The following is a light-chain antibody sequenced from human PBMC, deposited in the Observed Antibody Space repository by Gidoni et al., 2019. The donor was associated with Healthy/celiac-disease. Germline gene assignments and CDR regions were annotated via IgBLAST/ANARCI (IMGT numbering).Light chain of an antibody. Sequence: EIVLTQSPATLSLSPGERATLSGKTSQSVSSYLAWYQQKPGQAPRLLNYDASNRATGIPARFSGSGSGTDFTLTISSLEPEDFAVYYCQQRSNWPPTLTFGGGTKVEIK. V-gene: IGKV3-11*01. J-gene: IGKJ4*01. CDR2: DAS. CDR1: QSVSSY. CDR3: QQRSNWPPTLT.